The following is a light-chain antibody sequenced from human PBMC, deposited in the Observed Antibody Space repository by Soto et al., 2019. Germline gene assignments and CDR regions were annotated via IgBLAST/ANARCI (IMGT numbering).Light chain of an antibody. CDR2: QDS. CDR3: QAWDSSFYV. V-gene: IGLV3-1*01. Sequence: SYELTQPPSVSVSPGQTVSITCSGDKLGDKYACWYQQKPGQSPVLVIYQDSKRPSGIPERFSGSNSGNTATLTISGTQAMDEADYYCQAWDSSFYVFGTGTKLTVL. CDR1: KLGDKY. J-gene: IGLJ1*01.